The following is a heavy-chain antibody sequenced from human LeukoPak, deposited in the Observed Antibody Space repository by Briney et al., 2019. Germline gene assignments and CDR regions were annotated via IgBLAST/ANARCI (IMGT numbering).Heavy chain of an antibody. V-gene: IGHV3-20*04. CDR2: INWNGGST. Sequence: PGGSLRLSCAASGFTFDDYGMSWVRQAPGKGLEWVSGINWNGGSTGYADSVKGRFTISRDNAKNSLYLQMNSLRAEDTALYYCARDLAAVVTPGYDYWGQGTLVTVSS. D-gene: IGHD4-23*01. CDR3: ARDLAAVVTPGYDY. J-gene: IGHJ4*02. CDR1: GFTFDDYG.